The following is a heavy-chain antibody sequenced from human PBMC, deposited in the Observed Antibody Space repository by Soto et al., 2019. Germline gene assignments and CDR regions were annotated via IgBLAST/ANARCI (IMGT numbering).Heavy chain of an antibody. V-gene: IGHV5-10-1*01. J-gene: IGHJ6*02. D-gene: IGHD5-12*01. CDR3: ARLAMATRRGYYGMDV. CDR2: IDPSDSYT. CDR1: GYSFTSYW. Sequence: GQSLKISCKGSGYSFTSYWITWVRQMPGKGLEWMGRIDPSDSYTNYSPSFQGHVTISADKSISTAYLQWSSLKASDTAMYYCARLAMATRRGYYGMDVRGQGTTVTVSS.